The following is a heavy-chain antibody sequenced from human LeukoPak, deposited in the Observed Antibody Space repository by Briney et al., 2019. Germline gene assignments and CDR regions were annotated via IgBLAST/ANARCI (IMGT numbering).Heavy chain of an antibody. J-gene: IGHJ6*02. V-gene: IGHV4-31*03. CDR1: GGSISSGGYY. Sequence: SQTLSLTCTVSGGSISSGGYYWSWIRQHPGKGLAWIGYIYYSGSTYYNPSLKSRVTISVDTSKNQFSLKLSSVTAADTAVYYCARASSPELQLYYGMDVWGQGTTVTVSS. CDR3: ARASSPELQLYYGMDV. CDR2: IYYSGST. D-gene: IGHD5-18*01.